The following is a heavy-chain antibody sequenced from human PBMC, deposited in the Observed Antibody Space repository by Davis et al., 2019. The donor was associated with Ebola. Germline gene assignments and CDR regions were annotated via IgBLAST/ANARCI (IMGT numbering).Heavy chain of an antibody. CDR1: GFTFSSNW. CDR3: VRDSWIPVSGRYSYYGMDV. D-gene: IGHD6-19*01. V-gene: IGHV3-74*01. CDR2: TNSDGSIT. J-gene: IGHJ6*04. Sequence: PGGSLRLSCAASGFTFSSNWMHWVRQAPGKGLVWVSRTNSDGSITSYADSMKGRFTISRDNAKNTLYLQMNSLRADDTAVYYCVRDSWIPVSGRYSYYGMDVWGKGTTVTVSP.